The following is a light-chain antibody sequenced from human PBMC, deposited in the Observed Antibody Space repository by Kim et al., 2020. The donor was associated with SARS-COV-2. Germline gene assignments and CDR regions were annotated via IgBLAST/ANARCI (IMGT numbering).Light chain of an antibody. Sequence: EIVMTQYPATLSVSPAERATLSCRASQSVSSNLAWYQQKPGQAPRLLIYGASTRAIGIPDRFSGSGSGTEFTLTISSLQSEDFAIYYCQQYNNWPMYTFGQGTKLEI. CDR1: QSVSSN. J-gene: IGKJ2*01. CDR2: GAS. V-gene: IGKV3-15*01. CDR3: QQYNNWPMYT.